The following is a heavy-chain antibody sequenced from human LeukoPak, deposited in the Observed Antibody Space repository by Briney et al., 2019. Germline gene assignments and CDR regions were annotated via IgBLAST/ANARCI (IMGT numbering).Heavy chain of an antibody. CDR2: ISGTGDST. CDR1: GFTFSSYA. V-gene: IGHV3-23*01. J-gene: IGHJ4*02. CDR3: ARPGITMVIVGPYYFDY. D-gene: IGHD3-10*01. Sequence: GGSLRLSCAASGFTFSSYAMHWVRQAPGKGLERVSTISGTGDSTYYADSVKGRFSISRDNSRNTLYLQMNRLTADDTAVYFCARPGITMVIVGPYYFDYWGRGTLVTVSS.